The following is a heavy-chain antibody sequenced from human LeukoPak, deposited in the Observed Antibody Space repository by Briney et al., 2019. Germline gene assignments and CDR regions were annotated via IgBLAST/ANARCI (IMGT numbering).Heavy chain of an antibody. Sequence: GGSLRLSCAASGFTFSDYWMNWVRQAPGKGLEWVANIDQDGGGKYYLDSVKSRFTISRDNAKSSLYLQIDSLRAEDTAVYYCARGDGAPFDYWGQGSLLTVSS. CDR3: ARGDGAPFDY. V-gene: IGHV3-7*01. J-gene: IGHJ4*02. CDR2: IDQDGGGK. CDR1: GFTFSDYW. D-gene: IGHD2-21*02.